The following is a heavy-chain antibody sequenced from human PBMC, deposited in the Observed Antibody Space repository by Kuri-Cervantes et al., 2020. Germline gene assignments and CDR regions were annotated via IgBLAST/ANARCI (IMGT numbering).Heavy chain of an antibody. CDR3: ARDAGVGARYYDY. J-gene: IGHJ4*02. D-gene: IGHD1-26*01. V-gene: IGHV3-53*01. CDR2: IYSGGRT. Sequence: GGSLRLSCAASGLTVSSNYMSWVRQAPGKGLEWVSVIYSGGRTDYADSVKGRFTISRDNSKNTLYLQLNSLRAEDTAVYYCARDAGVGARYYDYWGQGTLVTVSS. CDR1: GLTVSSNY.